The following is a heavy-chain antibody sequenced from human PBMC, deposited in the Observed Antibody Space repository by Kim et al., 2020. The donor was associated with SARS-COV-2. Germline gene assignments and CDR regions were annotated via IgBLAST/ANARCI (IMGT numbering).Heavy chain of an antibody. Sequence: SETLSLTCAVYGGSFSGYYWSWIRQPPGKGLVWIGEINHSGSTNYNPSLKSRVTISVDTSKNQFSLKLSSVTAADTAVYYCARAGITKFDPWGQGTLVTVSS. D-gene: IGHD3-10*01. CDR2: INHSGST. CDR1: GGSFSGYY. V-gene: IGHV4-34*01. J-gene: IGHJ5*02. CDR3: ARAGITKFDP.